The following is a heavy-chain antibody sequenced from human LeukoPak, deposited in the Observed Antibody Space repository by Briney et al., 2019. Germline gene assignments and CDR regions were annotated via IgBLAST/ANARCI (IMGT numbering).Heavy chain of an antibody. CDR3: ARGAWYGSGSSFFDY. Sequence: PSETLSLTCAVSGGSISSSNWWSWVRQPPGKGLEWIGEINHSGSTNYNPSLKSRVTISVDTSKNQFSLKLSSVTAADTAVYYCARGAWYGSGSSFFDYWGQGTLVTVSS. CDR2: INHSGST. D-gene: IGHD3-10*01. J-gene: IGHJ4*02. V-gene: IGHV4-4*02. CDR1: GGSISSSNW.